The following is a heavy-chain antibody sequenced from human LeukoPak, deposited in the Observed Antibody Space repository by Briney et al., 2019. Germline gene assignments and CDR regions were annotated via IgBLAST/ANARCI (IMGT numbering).Heavy chain of an antibody. CDR1: GGSFSGYY. CDR2: INHSGST. V-gene: IGHV4-34*01. Sequence: TSETLSLTCAVYGGSFSGYYRSWIRQPPGKGLEWIGEINHSGSTNYNPSLKSRVTISVGTSKNQFSLKLSSVTAADTAVYYCASVYIAAAGTESTAYFDYWGQGTLVTVSS. J-gene: IGHJ4*02. D-gene: IGHD6-13*01. CDR3: ASVYIAAAGTESTAYFDY.